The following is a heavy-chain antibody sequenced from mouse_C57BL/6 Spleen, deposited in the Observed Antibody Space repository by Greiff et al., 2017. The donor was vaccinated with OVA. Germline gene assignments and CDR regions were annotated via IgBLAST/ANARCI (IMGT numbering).Heavy chain of an antibody. CDR3: ARRDDGPYYYAMDY. CDR1: GYSFTDYN. V-gene: IGHV1-39*01. D-gene: IGHD2-3*01. Sequence: EVKLVESGPELVKPGASVKISCKASGYSFTDYNMNWVKQSNGKSLEWIGVINPNYGTTSYNQKFKGKATLTVDQSSSTAYMQLNSLTSEDSAVYYCARRDDGPYYYAMDYWGQGTSVTVSS. J-gene: IGHJ4*01. CDR2: INPNYGTT.